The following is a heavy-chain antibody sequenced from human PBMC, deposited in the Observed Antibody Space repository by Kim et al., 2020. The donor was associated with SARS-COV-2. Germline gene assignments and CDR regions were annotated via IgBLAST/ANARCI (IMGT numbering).Heavy chain of an antibody. J-gene: IGHJ4*02. V-gene: IGHV5-10-1*01. CDR3: ARLGKTG. Sequence: DSYTNYSPSFQGHVTISADKSISTAYLQWSSLKASDTAMYYCARLGKTGWGQGTLVTVSS. CDR2: DSYT.